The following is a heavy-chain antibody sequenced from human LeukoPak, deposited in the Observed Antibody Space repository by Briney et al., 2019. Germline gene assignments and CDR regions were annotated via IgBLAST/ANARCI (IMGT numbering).Heavy chain of an antibody. V-gene: IGHV3-23*01. CDR1: GFTLSSYE. CDR2: ISSSGSGGST. D-gene: IGHD6-13*01. J-gene: IGHJ3*02. CDR3: AKDPRYSSSWDAFDI. Sequence: GGSLRLSCAASGFTLSSYEMNWVRQAPGKGLEWVSYISSSGSGGSTYYADSVKGRFTISRDNSKNTLYLQMNSLRAGDTAVYYCAKDPRYSSSWDAFDIWGQGTMVTVSS.